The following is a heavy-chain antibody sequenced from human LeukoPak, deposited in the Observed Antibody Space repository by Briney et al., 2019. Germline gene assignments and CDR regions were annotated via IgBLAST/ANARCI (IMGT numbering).Heavy chain of an antibody. D-gene: IGHD6-6*01. J-gene: IGHJ4*02. V-gene: IGHV3-21*01. Sequence: GGSLRLSCAASGFTFSSYSMNWVRQAPGKGPEWVSSISTGSSYIYYADSVEGRFTISRDNAKNSLYLQMNSLRAEDTAVYYCARDEFSSSPGYFDYWGQGTLVTVSS. CDR1: GFTFSSYS. CDR3: ARDEFSSSPGYFDY. CDR2: ISTGSSYI.